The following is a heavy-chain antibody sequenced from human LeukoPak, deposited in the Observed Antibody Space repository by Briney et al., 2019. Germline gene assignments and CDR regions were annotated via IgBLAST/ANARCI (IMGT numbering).Heavy chain of an antibody. CDR2: INHSGST. CDR1: GGSFSGYY. CDR3: ARHMGQWLNKYYFDY. V-gene: IGHV4-34*01. D-gene: IGHD6-19*01. J-gene: IGHJ4*02. Sequence: SETLSLTCAVYGGSFSGYYWSWIRQPPGKGLEWIGEINHSGSTNYNPSLKSRVTISVDTSKNQFSLKLSSVTAADTAVYYCARHMGQWLNKYYFDYWGQGTLVTVSS.